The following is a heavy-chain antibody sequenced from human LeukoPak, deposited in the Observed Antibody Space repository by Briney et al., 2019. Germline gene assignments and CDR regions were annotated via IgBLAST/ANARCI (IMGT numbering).Heavy chain of an antibody. CDR2: IYYSGST. Sequence: SETLSLTCTVSGGSISSSSYYWGWIRQPPGKGLEWIGSIYYSGSTYYNPSLKSRVTISVDTSKNQFSLKLSSVTAADTAVYYCARYLGYCSGGSCYRYFDYWGQGTLVTVSS. D-gene: IGHD2-15*01. CDR1: GGSISSSSYY. V-gene: IGHV4-39*07. CDR3: ARYLGYCSGGSCYRYFDY. J-gene: IGHJ4*02.